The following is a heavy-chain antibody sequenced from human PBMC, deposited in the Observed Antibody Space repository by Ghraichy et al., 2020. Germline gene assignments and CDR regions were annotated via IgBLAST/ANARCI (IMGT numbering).Heavy chain of an antibody. CDR2: ISSSSSYI. D-gene: IGHD5-18*01. J-gene: IGHJ3*02. CDR1: GFTFSSYS. Sequence: GESLNISCAASGFTFSSYSMNWVRQAPGKGLEWVSSISSSSSYIYYADSVKGRFTISRDNAKNSLYLQMNSLRAEDTAVYYCALDDTAMLTGVNDAFDIWGQGTMVTVSS. V-gene: IGHV3-21*01. CDR3: ALDDTAMLTGVNDAFDI.